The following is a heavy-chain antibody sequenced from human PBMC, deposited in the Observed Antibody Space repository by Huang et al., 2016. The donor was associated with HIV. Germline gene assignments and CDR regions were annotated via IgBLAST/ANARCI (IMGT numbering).Heavy chain of an antibody. J-gene: IGHJ4*02. V-gene: IGHV3-30*18. Sequence: QVQLVESGGGVVQPGRSLRISCAASGFTLSGYGRHWVRQAAGKGLEWVAVISDDGKTKYYADSVKGRFSISRDNSKTTVHLQLNSLRVEDTAVYYCAKGGSAAAVLDFWGQGTLVTVSS. D-gene: IGHD6-13*01. CDR3: AKGGSAAAVLDF. CDR2: ISDDGKTK. CDR1: GFTLSGYG.